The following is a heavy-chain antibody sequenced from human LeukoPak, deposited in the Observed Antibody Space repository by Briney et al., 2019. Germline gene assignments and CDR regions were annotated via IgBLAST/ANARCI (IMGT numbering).Heavy chain of an antibody. V-gene: IGHV3-48*02. J-gene: IGHJ4*02. D-gene: IGHD2-2*02. CDR2: ISSDSSTI. CDR1: GFTFNSYN. Sequence: GGSLRLSCVASGFTFNSYNMNWVRQAPGKGLEWVSYISSDSSTIFYADSVKGRFTISRDNVKSSLFLQLNSLRDEDTAVYYCAREACSSTSCYTAYFDYWGQGTLVTVSS. CDR3: AREACSSTSCYTAYFDY.